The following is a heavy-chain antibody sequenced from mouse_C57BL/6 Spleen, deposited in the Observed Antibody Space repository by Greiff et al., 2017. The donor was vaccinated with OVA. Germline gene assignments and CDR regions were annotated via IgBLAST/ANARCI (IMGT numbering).Heavy chain of an antibody. Sequence: DVMLVESGGDLVKPGGSLKLSCAASGFTFSSYGMSWVRQTPDKRLEWVATISSGGSYTYYPDSVKGRFTISRDNAKNTLYLQMSSLKSEDTAMYYCARHDPSPPYFDYWGQGTTLTVSS. CDR2: ISSGGSYT. J-gene: IGHJ2*01. CDR3: ARHDPSPPYFDY. V-gene: IGHV5-6*02. CDR1: GFTFSSYG.